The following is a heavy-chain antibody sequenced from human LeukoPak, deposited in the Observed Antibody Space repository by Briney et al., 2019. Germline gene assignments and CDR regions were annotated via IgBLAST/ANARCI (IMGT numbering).Heavy chain of an antibody. D-gene: IGHD2-15*01. CDR2: ISYDGSNK. V-gene: IGHV3-30*04. J-gene: IGHJ6*02. CDR1: GFTFSSYA. Sequence: GSLRLSCAASGFTFSSYAMHWVRQAPGKGLEWVAVISYDGSNKYYADSVKGRFTISRDNSKNTLYLQMNSLRAEDTAVYYCAGCSEYYYGMDVWGQGTTVTVSS. CDR3: AGCSEYYYGMDV.